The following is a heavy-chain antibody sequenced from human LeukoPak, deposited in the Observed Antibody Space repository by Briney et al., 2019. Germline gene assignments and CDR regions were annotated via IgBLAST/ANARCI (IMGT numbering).Heavy chain of an antibody. V-gene: IGHV1-2*07. CDR2: INPNSGGT. CDR3: ARTLRVVPAAIDAFDI. J-gene: IGHJ3*02. D-gene: IGHD2-2*01. CDR1: GYTFTGYY. Sequence: SVKVSGKASGYTFTGYYMHWVRQAPGQGLEWMGWINPNSGGTNYAHKFQGRVTMTRDTSISTAYMELSRLRSDDTAVYYCARTLRVVPAAIDAFDIWGQGTMVTVSS.